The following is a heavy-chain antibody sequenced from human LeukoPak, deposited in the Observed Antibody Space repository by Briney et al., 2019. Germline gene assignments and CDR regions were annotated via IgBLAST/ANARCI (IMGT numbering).Heavy chain of an antibody. V-gene: IGHV3-23*01. D-gene: IGHD3-10*01. CDR3: AKTTQGDGSGSYYFDY. CDR1: GFTFSSYS. CDR2: ISGSGGST. Sequence: GGSLRLSCAASGFTFSSYSMNWVRQAPGKGLEWVSAISGSGGSTYYADSVKGRFTISRDNSKNTLYLQMNSLRAEDTAVYYCAKTTQGDGSGSYYFDYWGQGTLVTVSS. J-gene: IGHJ4*02.